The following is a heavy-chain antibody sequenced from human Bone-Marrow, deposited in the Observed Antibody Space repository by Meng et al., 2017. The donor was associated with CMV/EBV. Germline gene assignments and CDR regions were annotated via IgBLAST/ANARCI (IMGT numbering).Heavy chain of an antibody. D-gene: IGHD2-2*01. V-gene: IGHV1-18*01. Sequence: ASVKVSCKASGYTFTSYGISWVRQAPGQGLEWMGWISAYNGNTNYAQKLQGRVTMTTDTSTSTAYMELRSLRSDDTAVYYCARGLVVVPAATTNYYYGMDVCGQGTTVTVPS. J-gene: IGHJ6*02. CDR1: GYTFTSYG. CDR2: ISAYNGNT. CDR3: ARGLVVVPAATTNYYYGMDV.